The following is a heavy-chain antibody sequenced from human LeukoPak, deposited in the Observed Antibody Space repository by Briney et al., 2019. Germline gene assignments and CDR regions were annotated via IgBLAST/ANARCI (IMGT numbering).Heavy chain of an antibody. J-gene: IGHJ1*01. CDR3: ARLERYTNGWKYFQL. CDR1: GGSLTTNNYY. V-gene: IGHV4-39*01. Sequence: PSETLSLTCTVSGGSLTTNNYYSGWIRHPPGKGLEWIGSIHSSGSTWYTPSLRSRATISADTSKNQSSLKLSSVTAADTAVYYCARLERYTNGWKYFQLWGEGKLVTVSS. D-gene: IGHD2-8*01. CDR2: IHSSGST.